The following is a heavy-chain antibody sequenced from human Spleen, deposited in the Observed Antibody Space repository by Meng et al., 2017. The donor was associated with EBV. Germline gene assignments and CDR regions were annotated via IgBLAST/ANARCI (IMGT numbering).Heavy chain of an antibody. J-gene: IGHJ1*01. Sequence: GSRLKKPGASVKASRKASGYTFTNNAVHWVPQAPGQGVEWMGWIHAGNGNTKYSQNFQGRVTITRDTSASTVYMELSSLGFEDTAVYYCARGPYSGYFLAEYFQHWGQGTLVTVSS. D-gene: IGHD5-12*01. CDR1: GYTFTNNA. V-gene: IGHV1-3*01. CDR2: IHAGNGNT. CDR3: ARGPYSGYFLAEYFQH.